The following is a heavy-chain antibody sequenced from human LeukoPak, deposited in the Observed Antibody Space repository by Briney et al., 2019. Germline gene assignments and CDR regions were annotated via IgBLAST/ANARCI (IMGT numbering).Heavy chain of an antibody. Sequence: YSSGSTNYNPSLKSRVTMSLDTSKNQFSLKLKSVTAADTAVYYCARDCSGGSCYPLYGMDVWGQGTTVTVSS. V-gene: IGHV4-4*07. D-gene: IGHD2-15*01. CDR2: YSSGST. J-gene: IGHJ6*02. CDR3: ARDCSGGSCYPLYGMDV.